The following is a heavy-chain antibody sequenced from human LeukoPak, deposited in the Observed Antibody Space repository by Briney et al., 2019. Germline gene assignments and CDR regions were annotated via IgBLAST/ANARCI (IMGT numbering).Heavy chain of an antibody. CDR2: ISGSGGST. J-gene: IGHJ6*04. CDR1: GFTFSSYG. V-gene: IGHV3-23*01. D-gene: IGHD2-2*01. Sequence: GGSLRLSCAASGFTFSSYGMSWVRQAPGKGLEWVSVISGSGGSTYYADSVKGRLTISRDNSKNTLYLQMNSLRAEDTAVYYCARVGGIVVLPAAIPRMGLFNVWGKGTTVTISS. CDR3: ARVGGIVVLPAAIPRMGLFNV.